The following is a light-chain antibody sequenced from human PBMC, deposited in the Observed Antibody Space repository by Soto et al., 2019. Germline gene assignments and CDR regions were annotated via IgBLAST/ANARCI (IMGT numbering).Light chain of an antibody. CDR1: QTISSW. J-gene: IGKJ2*01. Sequence: DIQMTQSPSTLSGSVGDRVTITCRASQTISSWLAWYQQKPGKAPKLLIYKASTLKSGVPSRFSGSGSGTEFTLTISSLQPDDFATYYCQQTRRAPRTFGPGTKLEIK. CDR3: QQTRRAPRT. CDR2: KAS. V-gene: IGKV1-5*03.